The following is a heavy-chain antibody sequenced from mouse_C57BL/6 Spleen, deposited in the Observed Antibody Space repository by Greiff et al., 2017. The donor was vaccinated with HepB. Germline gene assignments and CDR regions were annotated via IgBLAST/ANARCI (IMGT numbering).Heavy chain of an antibody. CDR2: IDPSDSYT. V-gene: IGHV1-50*01. D-gene: IGHD1-3*01. CDR1: GYTFTSYW. CDR3: ARTSGYYAMDY. Sequence: QVQLQQPGAELVKPGASVKLSCKASGYTFTSYWMQWVKQRPGQGLEWIGEIDPSDSYTNYNQKFKGKATLTVDTSSSTAYMQLSSLTSEDSAVYCCARTSGYYAMDYWGQGTSVTVSS. J-gene: IGHJ4*01.